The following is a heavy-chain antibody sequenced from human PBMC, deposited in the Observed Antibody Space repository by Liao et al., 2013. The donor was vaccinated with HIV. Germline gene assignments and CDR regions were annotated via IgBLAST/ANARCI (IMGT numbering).Heavy chain of an antibody. CDR1: GDLIRRDNYY. CDR3: ARGGGSYYDSSGYYPYDY. V-gene: IGHV4-61*02. D-gene: IGHD3-22*01. J-gene: IGHJ4*02. Sequence: QVRLQESGPGLVKPSQTLSLTCTVSGDLIRRDNYYWTWIRQPAGTGLEWIGHIYTGMSTTGTTNYNPSLKSRVSISADTSSNHVSLKLSSVTAADTAVYYCARGGGSYYDSSGYYPYDYWGQGTLVTVSS. CDR2: IYTGMSTTGTT.